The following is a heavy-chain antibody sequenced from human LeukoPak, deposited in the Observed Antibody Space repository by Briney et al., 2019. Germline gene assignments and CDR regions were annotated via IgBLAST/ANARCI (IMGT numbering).Heavy chain of an antibody. V-gene: IGHV3-23*01. Sequence: GGSLRLSCAASGFTFSSYAMSWVRQAPGKGLEWVSAISGTGGSTYYADSVKGRFTISRDNAKNSLYLQMNSLRAEDTAVYYCARLVCSSGCVDYWGQGTLVTVSS. J-gene: IGHJ4*02. CDR1: GFTFSSYA. CDR3: ARLVCSSGCVDY. D-gene: IGHD6-19*01. CDR2: ISGTGGST.